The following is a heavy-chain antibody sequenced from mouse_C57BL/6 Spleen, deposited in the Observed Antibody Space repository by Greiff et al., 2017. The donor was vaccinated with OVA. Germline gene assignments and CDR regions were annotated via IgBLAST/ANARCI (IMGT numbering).Heavy chain of an antibody. J-gene: IGHJ3*01. Sequence: EVQLQQSGPGLVKPSQSLSLTCSVTGYSITSGYYWNWIRQFPGNKLEWMGYISYDGSNNYNPSLKNRISITRDTSKNQFFLKLNSVTTEDTATYYCAREDDYGGFAYWGQGTLVTVSA. CDR2: ISYDGSN. V-gene: IGHV3-6*01. CDR1: GYSITSGYY. CDR3: AREDDYGGFAY. D-gene: IGHD2-4*01.